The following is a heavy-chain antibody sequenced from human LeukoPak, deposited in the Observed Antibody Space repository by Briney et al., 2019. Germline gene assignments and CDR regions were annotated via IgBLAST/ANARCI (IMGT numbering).Heavy chain of an antibody. Sequence: SSETLSLTCAVYGGSFSGYYWSWIRQPPGKGLEWIGTIYYTGSTYYNPSVKSRVTISVDTSKNQFSLKLTSVTAADTAVYYCARWLHLPGGFDSWGQGTLVTVSS. CDR1: GGSFSGYY. J-gene: IGHJ4*02. D-gene: IGHD6-19*01. V-gene: IGHV4-34*01. CDR2: IYYTGST. CDR3: ARWLHLPGGFDS.